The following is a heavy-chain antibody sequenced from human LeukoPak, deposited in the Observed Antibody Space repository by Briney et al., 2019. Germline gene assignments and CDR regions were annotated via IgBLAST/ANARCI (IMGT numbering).Heavy chain of an antibody. D-gene: IGHD5-18*01. Sequence: NPSETLSLTCAVYGGSFSGYYWSWIRQPPGKGLEWIGEINHSGSTNYNPSLKSRVTISVDTSKNQFSLKLSSVTAADTAVYYCARGYSYGDYWGQGTLVTVSS. CDR3: ARGYSYGDY. CDR1: GGSFSGYY. CDR2: INHSGST. J-gene: IGHJ4*02. V-gene: IGHV4-34*01.